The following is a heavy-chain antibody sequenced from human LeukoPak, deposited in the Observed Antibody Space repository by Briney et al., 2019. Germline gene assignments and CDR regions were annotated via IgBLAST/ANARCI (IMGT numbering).Heavy chain of an antibody. CDR2: IKQDGSEK. D-gene: IGHD1/OR15-1a*01. CDR1: GFTFSTYG. J-gene: IGHJ3*02. V-gene: IGHV3-7*01. Sequence: SGGTLRLSCAASGFTFSTYGMSWVRQAPGKGLEWVANIKQDGSEKYYVDSVKGRFTISRDNAKNSLYLQMNSLRAEDTAVYYCAREAYNWNIDVFDIWGQGTMVTVSS. CDR3: AREAYNWNIDVFDI.